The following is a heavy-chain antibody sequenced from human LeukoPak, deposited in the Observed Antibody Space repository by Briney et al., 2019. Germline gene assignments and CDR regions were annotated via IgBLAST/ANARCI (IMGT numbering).Heavy chain of an antibody. J-gene: IGHJ3*02. CDR3: ARPGATLDAFDI. D-gene: IGHD1-26*01. CDR1: GGSISSSSYY. Sequence: PSETLSLTCTVSGGSISSSSYYWGWIRQPPGKGLEWIGSIYYSGSTYYNPSLKGRVTISVDTSKNQFSLKLSSVTAADTAVYYCARPGATLDAFDIWGQGTMVTVSS. V-gene: IGHV4-39*01. CDR2: IYYSGST.